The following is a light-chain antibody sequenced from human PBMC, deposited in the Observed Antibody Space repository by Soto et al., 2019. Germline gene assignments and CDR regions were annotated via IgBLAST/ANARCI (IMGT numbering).Light chain of an antibody. CDR2: EVT. V-gene: IGLV2-14*01. Sequence: QSALTQPASVSGSPGQSITISCTGTSSDVGGYNHVSWYQHHPGKAPKRIIYEVTKRPSGVSNRFSGSKSGDTASLTISGLQAEDEADYYCSSHTASTTRIFGTGTKLTV. CDR3: SSHTASTTRI. J-gene: IGLJ1*01. CDR1: SSDVGGYNH.